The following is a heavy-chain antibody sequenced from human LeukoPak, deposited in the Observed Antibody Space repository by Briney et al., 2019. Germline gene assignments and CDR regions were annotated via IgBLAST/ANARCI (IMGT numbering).Heavy chain of an antibody. D-gene: IGHD3-3*01. CDR3: ARPSGSVTIFGVVDYFDY. CDR2: ISVSGGST. J-gene: IGHJ4*02. Sequence: GRCLRLSCAASGFTFSSYAMSWVRQAPGKGLEWVSAISVSGGSTYYAGSVKGRFTISRDNSKNTLYLQLNSLRTEDTAVYYCARPSGSVTIFGVVDYFDYWGQGSLVTVSS. V-gene: IGHV3-23*01. CDR1: GFTFSSYA.